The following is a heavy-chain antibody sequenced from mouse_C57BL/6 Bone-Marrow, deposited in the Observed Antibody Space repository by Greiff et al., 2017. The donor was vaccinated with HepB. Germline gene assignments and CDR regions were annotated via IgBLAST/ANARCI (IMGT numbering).Heavy chain of an antibody. CDR1: GYTFTSYW. V-gene: IGHV1-64*01. CDR3: AKSGTRWLAY. CDR2: IHPNSGST. J-gene: IGHJ3*01. Sequence: QVQLQQPGAELVKPGASVTLSCQASGYTFTSYWMHWVKQRPGQGLEWIGMIHPNSGSTNYNEKFKSKATLTVDKSSSTAYMQLSSLTSEDSAVYYCAKSGTRWLAYWGQGTLVTVSA. D-gene: IGHD4-1*01.